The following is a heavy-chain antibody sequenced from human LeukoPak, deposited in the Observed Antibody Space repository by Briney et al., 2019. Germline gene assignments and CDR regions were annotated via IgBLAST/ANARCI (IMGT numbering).Heavy chain of an antibody. D-gene: IGHD5-12*01. V-gene: IGHV3-30-3*01. CDR2: ISYDGSNK. CDR3: AKDATPQYSGYGLFDY. J-gene: IGHJ4*02. Sequence: GGSLRLSCAASGFTFSSYAMSWVRQAPGKGLEWVAVISYDGSNKYYADSVKGRFTISRDNAKNSLYLQMNSLRAEDTALYYCAKDATPQYSGYGLFDYWGQGTLVTVSS. CDR1: GFTFSSYA.